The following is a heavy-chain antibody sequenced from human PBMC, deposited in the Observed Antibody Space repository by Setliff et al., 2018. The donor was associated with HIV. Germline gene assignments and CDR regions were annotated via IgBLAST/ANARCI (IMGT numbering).Heavy chain of an antibody. J-gene: IGHJ5*02. CDR3: VLASIVSTARWNH. D-gene: IGHD1-26*01. V-gene: IGHV1-2*02. CDR2: INPNSGAT. CDR1: GYTFSAYY. Sequence: SSVKVSCKASGYTFSAYYLHWVRRAPGQGLEWMGWINPNSGATNYAHNFQGRVTMTRDTSISTAYMDLSSLTSDDTAVYYCVLASIVSTARWNHWGRGTLVTVSS.